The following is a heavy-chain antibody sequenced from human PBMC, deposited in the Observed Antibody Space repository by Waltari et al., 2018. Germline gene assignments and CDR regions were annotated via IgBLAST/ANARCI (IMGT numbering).Heavy chain of an antibody. CDR3: ARRTLAGIAAAFDY. CDR1: GGSISSYD. V-gene: IGHV4-59*01. Sequence: QVQLQESGPGLVKPSETLSLTCTVSGGSISSYDWSWLRQPPGKGLEWIGYIYYSGSTNYNPSLKSRVTISVDTSKNQFSLKLSSVTAADTAVYYCARRTLAGIAAAFDYWGQGTLVTVSS. D-gene: IGHD6-13*01. J-gene: IGHJ4*02. CDR2: IYYSGST.